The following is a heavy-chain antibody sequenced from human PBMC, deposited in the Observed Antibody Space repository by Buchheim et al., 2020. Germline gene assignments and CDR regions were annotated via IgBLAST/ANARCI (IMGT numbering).Heavy chain of an antibody. CDR3: ARDLSQNEPNYYDSSENFDL. D-gene: IGHD3-22*01. V-gene: IGHV4-4*02. J-gene: IGHJ2*01. Sequence: QVQLQESGPGLVKPSGTLSLTCAVSGGSISSSNWWSWVRQPPGKGLEWIGEIYHSGSTNYNPSLKSRVTISVDKSKNPFSLKLSSVTAADTAVYYCARDLSQNEPNYYDSSENFDLWGRGTL. CDR2: IYHSGST. CDR1: GGSISSSNW.